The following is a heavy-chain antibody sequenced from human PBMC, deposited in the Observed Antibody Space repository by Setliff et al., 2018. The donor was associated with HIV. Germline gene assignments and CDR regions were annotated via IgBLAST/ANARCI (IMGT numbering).Heavy chain of an antibody. Sequence: SVKVSCKASGATFRNNAINWVRQAPGQGLEWMGEIVPIFATTKYAQKFQERVAITADESTSTVYMELSSLRSDDTAVYYCARALGISSDTNRFDFWGQGTLVTVSS. J-gene: IGHJ4*02. D-gene: IGHD2-8*01. CDR1: GATFRNNA. CDR3: ARALGISSDTNRFDF. V-gene: IGHV1-69*13. CDR2: IVPIFATT.